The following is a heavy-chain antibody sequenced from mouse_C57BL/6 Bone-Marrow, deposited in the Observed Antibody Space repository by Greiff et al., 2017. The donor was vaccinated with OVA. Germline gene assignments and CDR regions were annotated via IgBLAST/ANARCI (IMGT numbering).Heavy chain of an antibody. CDR2: INPSNGGT. D-gene: IGHD1-3*01. CDR1: GYTFTSYW. Sequence: VQLQQPGTELVKPGASVKLSCKASGYTFTSYWMHWVKQRPGQGLEWIGNINPSNGGTNYNEKFKSKATLTVDKPSSTAYMQLNSLTSEDSAVYYCARSAGSSSYWYFDVWGTGTTVTVSS. J-gene: IGHJ1*03. CDR3: ARSAGSSSYWYFDV. V-gene: IGHV1-53*01.